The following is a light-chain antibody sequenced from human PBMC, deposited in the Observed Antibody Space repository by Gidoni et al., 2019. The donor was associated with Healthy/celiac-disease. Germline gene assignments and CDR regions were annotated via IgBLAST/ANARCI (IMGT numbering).Light chain of an antibody. CDR3: QQRSNWPRGT. V-gene: IGKV3-11*01. CDR2: DAS. CDR1: QSVSSY. Sequence: EIVLTQSPATLSLSPGERATLSCRASQSVSSYLAWYQQKPGQAPRLLIYDASNRATGIPARFSGSGSGTDFTLTISSLEPEDFAVYYCQQRSNWPRGTFXQXTKLEI. J-gene: IGKJ2*01.